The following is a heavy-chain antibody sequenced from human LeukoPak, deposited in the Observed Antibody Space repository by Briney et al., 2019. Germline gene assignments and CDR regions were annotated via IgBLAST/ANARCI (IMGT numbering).Heavy chain of an antibody. J-gene: IGHJ4*02. V-gene: IGHV3-30*03. CDR1: GFTFSSYG. D-gene: IGHD2-21*02. CDR3: ARVKSGGDCEDY. CDR2: ISYDGSNK. Sequence: PGGSLRLSCAASGFTFSSYGMHWVRQAPGKGLEWVAVISYDGSNKYYADSVKGRFTISRDNSKNTLYLQMNSLGAEDTAVYYCARVKSGGDCEDYWGQGTLVTVSS.